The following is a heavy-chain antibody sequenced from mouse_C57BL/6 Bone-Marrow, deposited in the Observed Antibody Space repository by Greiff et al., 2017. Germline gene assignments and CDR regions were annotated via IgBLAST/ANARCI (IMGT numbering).Heavy chain of an antibody. CDR2: IDPETGGT. Sequence: VQLQQSGAELVRPGASVTLSCKASGYTFTDYEMHWVKQTPVHGLEWIGAIDPETGGTAYNQKFKGKAILTADKSSSTAYMELRSLTSEDSAVYYCARLLIITTVRYFDVWGTGTTVTVSS. J-gene: IGHJ1*03. V-gene: IGHV1-15*01. D-gene: IGHD1-1*01. CDR3: ARLLIITTVRYFDV. CDR1: GYTFTDYE.